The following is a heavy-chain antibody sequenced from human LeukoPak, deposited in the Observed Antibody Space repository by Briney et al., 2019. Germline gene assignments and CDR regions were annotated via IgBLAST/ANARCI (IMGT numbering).Heavy chain of an antibody. D-gene: IGHD2-2*01. CDR3: AKAECSSTSCYGYYYYYYMDV. J-gene: IGHJ6*03. CDR1: GFTFISYA. CDR2: ISGSGGST. Sequence: PGASLRLSCAASGFTFISYAMSWVRQAPGKGLKWVSAISGSGGSTYYADSVKGRFTISRDNSKNTLYLQMNSLRAEDTAVYYCAKAECSSTSCYGYYYYYYMDVWGKGTTVTVSS. V-gene: IGHV3-23*01.